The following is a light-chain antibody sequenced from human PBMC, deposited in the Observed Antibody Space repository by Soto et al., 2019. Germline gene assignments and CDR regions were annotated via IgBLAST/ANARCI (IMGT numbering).Light chain of an antibody. CDR1: QEVIRY. J-gene: IGKJ1*01. Sequence: DMQITESPSSLSAFVGDRITVTCQASQEVIRYLNWYQQKPGKAAELLIYATSTLQSGVPSRFSGSGSGTDFTLTISSLQPEDFAAYYSQQTYSHSRAFGQGTKVDIK. CDR3: QQTYSHSRA. CDR2: ATS. V-gene: IGKV1-39*01.